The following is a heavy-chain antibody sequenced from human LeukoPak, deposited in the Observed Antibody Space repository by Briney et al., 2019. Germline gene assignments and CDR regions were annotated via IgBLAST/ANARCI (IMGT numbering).Heavy chain of an antibody. J-gene: IGHJ4*02. D-gene: IGHD1-26*01. Sequence: GGSLRLSCAASGFTFSGYWMSWVRQTPEKGLEWVANIKQDGYEKYYVDPVKGRFTISRDNAKNSLYLQMNSLRADDTAIYYCARDKIVGPTTLDYWGQGTLVTVSS. V-gene: IGHV3-7*01. CDR1: GFTFSGYW. CDR2: IKQDGYEK. CDR3: ARDKIVGPTTLDY.